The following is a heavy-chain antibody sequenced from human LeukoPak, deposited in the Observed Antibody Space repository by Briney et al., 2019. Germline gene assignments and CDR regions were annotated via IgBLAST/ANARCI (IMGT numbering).Heavy chain of an antibody. CDR1: GGSISSYF. D-gene: IGHD1-14*01. Sequence: SETLSLTCTVSGGSISSYFWSWIRQPPGKGLEWIGYIYYSGSTNYNPSLKSRVTISVDTSKNQFSLKLTSVTAADTAVYYCARNHCGQPLDYWGQGTLVTVSS. CDR2: IYYSGST. J-gene: IGHJ4*02. V-gene: IGHV4-59*01. CDR3: ARNHCGQPLDY.